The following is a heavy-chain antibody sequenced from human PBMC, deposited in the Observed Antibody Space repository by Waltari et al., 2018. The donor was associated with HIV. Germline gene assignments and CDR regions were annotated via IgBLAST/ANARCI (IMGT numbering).Heavy chain of an antibody. CDR1: GGSISSSSYY. J-gene: IGHJ3*02. CDR3: ARQYRYDHAFDI. CDR2: IYYSGST. Sequence: QLQLQESGPGLVKPSETLSLTCTVSGGSISSSSYYWGWIRQPPGKGLEWIGSIYYSGSTYYNPSLKSRVTISVDTSKNQFSLKLSSVTAADTAVYYCARQYRYDHAFDIWGQGTMVTVSS. V-gene: IGHV4-39*01. D-gene: IGHD3-16*02.